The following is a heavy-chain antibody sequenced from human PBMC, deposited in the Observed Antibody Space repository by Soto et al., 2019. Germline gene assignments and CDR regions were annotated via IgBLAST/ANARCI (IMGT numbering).Heavy chain of an antibody. CDR3: ARTPYYYDSSGYLDALDI. V-gene: IGHV3-53*01. CDR1: GFTVSSNY. CDR2: IYSGGST. Sequence: GGPLRLSCAASGFTVSSNYMSWVRQAPGKGLEWVSVIYSGGSTYYADSVKGRFTISRDNSKNTLYLQMNSLRAEDTAVYYCARTPYYYDSSGYLDALDIWGQGTMVTGSS. D-gene: IGHD3-22*01. J-gene: IGHJ3*02.